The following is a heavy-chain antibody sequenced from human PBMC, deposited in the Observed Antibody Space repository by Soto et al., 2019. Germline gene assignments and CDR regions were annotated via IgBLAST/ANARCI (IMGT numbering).Heavy chain of an antibody. V-gene: IGHV3-21*01. CDR3: ARPPNYYDSRGYYGY. D-gene: IGHD3-22*01. CDR2: ISSSSSYI. J-gene: IGHJ4*02. CDR1: GFTFSSYS. Sequence: EVPLVESGGGLVKPGGSLRLSCAASGFTFSSYSMNWVRQAPGKGLEWVSSISSSSSYIYYADSVKGPFTNSSDNAKNSLYLQMNSLRAEDTAVYYCARPPNYYDSRGYYGYWGQGTLVTVSS.